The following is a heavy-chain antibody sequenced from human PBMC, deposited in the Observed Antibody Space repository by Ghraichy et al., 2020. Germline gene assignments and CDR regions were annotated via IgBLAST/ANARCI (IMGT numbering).Heavy chain of an antibody. Sequence: ASVKVSCKASGYTFTNYGFSWVRQAPGQGLEWMGWITAYNGDTNYAQKFRGRLTMTTDTSTSTAYMELRSLRYDDTAVYYCARVLGAHMMYSGSYFDYWGQGTLVTVSS. J-gene: IGHJ4*02. D-gene: IGHD1-26*01. CDR3: ARVLGAHMMYSGSYFDY. V-gene: IGHV1-18*04. CDR2: ITAYNGDT. CDR1: GYTFTNYG.